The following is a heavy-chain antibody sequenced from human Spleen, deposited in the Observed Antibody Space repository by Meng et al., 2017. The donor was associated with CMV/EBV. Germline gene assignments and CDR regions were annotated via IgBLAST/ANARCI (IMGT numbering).Heavy chain of an antibody. J-gene: IGHJ4*02. Sequence: SWIRQAPGKGLEWVSTITGTGGSTHYADSVKGRFTISRDNSKNTLYLQMDSLRGEDTAVYYCAKNAVDSSGYYFYFDYWGQGTLVTVSS. D-gene: IGHD3-22*01. CDR2: ITGTGGST. V-gene: IGHV3-23*01. CDR3: AKNAVDSSGYYFYFDY.